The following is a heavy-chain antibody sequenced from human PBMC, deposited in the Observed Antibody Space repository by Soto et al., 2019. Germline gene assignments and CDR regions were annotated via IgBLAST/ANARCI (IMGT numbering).Heavy chain of an antibody. CDR2: IYYSGST. J-gene: IGHJ6*02. CDR3: ARARMVRGIIFYYCMDV. V-gene: IGHV4-31*03. CDR1: GGSISSDGNY. Sequence: QVQLQESGPGLVKSSQTLSLTCTVSGGSISSDGNYWSWIRQHPGKGLEWIGYIYYSGSTNYNPSLESRVTISVDTSKNQFSLKLNSVTAADTAVYYWARARMVRGIIFYYCMDVWGQGTTVTVSS. D-gene: IGHD3-10*01.